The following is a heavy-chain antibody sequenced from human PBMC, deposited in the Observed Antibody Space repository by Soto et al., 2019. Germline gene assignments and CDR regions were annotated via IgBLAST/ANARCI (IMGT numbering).Heavy chain of an antibody. V-gene: IGHV4-39*01. D-gene: IGHD3-3*01. CDR1: GGSISSSSYY. CDR2: IYYSGST. Sequence: SETLSLTXTVSGGSISSSSYYWGWIRQPPGKGLEWIGSIYYSGSTYYNPSLKSRVTISVDTSKNQFSLKLCSVTAADTAVYYCVPTYYDFWSGYPGGWFDPWGQGTLVTVSS. CDR3: VPTYYDFWSGYPGGWFDP. J-gene: IGHJ5*02.